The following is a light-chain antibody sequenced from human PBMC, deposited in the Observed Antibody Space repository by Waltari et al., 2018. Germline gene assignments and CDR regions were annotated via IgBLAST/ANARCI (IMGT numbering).Light chain of an antibody. CDR2: GRN. Sequence: WDQQKPGQAPVLVIYGRNDRPSGIPDRFCGASTGDKSSLTSTGAQAEDEADYFCNCRDSSGNHRFGGGTKLTVL. CDR3: NCRDSSGNHR. J-gene: IGLJ2*01. V-gene: IGLV3-19*01.